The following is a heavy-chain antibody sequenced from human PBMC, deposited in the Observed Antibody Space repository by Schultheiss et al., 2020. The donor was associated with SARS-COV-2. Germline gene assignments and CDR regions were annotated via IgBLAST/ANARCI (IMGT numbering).Heavy chain of an antibody. CDR1: GDSVSSNSAA. D-gene: IGHD6-13*01. Sequence: SQTLSLTCAISGDSVSSNSAAWNWIRQSQSRGLEWLGRTYYRSKWYNDYAVSVKSRITINPDTSKNQFSLQLNSVTPEDTAVYYCAREAGIAAAGFNEGFDYWGQGTLVTVSS. V-gene: IGHV6-1*01. CDR2: TYYRSKWYN. CDR3: AREAGIAAAGFNEGFDY. J-gene: IGHJ4*02.